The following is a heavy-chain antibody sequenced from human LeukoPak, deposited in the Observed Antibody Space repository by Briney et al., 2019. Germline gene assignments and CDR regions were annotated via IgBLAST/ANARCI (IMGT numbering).Heavy chain of an antibody. CDR2: IYYSGST. Sequence: PSETLSLTCTVSGGSISSSSYYWGWIRQPPGKGLEWIGSIYYSGSTYYNPSLKSRVTISVDTSKNQFSLKLSSVTAADTAVYYCARLRVGAQPLNWFDPWGQGTLVTVSS. CDR1: GGSISSSSYY. V-gene: IGHV4-39*01. D-gene: IGHD1-26*01. CDR3: ARLRVGAQPLNWFDP. J-gene: IGHJ5*02.